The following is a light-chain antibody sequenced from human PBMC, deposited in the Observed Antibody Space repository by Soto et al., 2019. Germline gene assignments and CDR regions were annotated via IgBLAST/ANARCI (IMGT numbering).Light chain of an antibody. J-gene: IGKJ5*01. CDR3: QQYNKWPLIT. CDR1: QSISIG. V-gene: IGKV3D-15*01. Sequence: EIVMTQSPATLSVSPGETATLSCRASQSISIGLAWYRQKPGQPPRLLIYGASTRATGTPARFSGSGSGTELTLTISSLQSEDFALYYCQQYNKWPLITFGQGTRLEIK. CDR2: GAS.